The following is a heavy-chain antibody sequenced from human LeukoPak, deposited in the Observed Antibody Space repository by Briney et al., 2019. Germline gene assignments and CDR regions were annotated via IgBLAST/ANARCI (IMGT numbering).Heavy chain of an antibody. J-gene: IGHJ4*02. CDR3: ARDQPVGVYSYGYDYFDY. CDR1: GFTFSDYW. V-gene: IGHV3-7*01. Sequence: QPGGSLRLSCAASGFTFSDYWMSWVRQAPGKGLEWVANIKQDGSEKYYVDSVKGRFTISRDNAKNSLYPQMNSLRAEDTAVYYCARDQPVGVYSYGYDYFDYWGQGTLVTVSS. D-gene: IGHD5-18*01. CDR2: IKQDGSEK.